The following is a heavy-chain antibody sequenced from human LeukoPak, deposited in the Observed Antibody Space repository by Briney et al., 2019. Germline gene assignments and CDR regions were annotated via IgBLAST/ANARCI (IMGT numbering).Heavy chain of an antibody. CDR2: IGGSGGTT. Sequence: GGSLRLSCAASGFTFSNYVMSWVRQAPGKGLEWVSSIGGSGGTTYYADSVKGRFTISRDNSKNTLYLQMNSLRAEDTAVYYCAKEVSGWYYFDYWGQGTLVTVSS. CDR3: AKEVSGWYYFDY. J-gene: IGHJ4*02. D-gene: IGHD6-19*01. V-gene: IGHV3-23*01. CDR1: GFTFSNYV.